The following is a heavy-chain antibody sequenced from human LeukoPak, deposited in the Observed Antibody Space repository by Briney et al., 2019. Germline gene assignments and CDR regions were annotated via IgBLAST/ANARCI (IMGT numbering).Heavy chain of an antibody. D-gene: IGHD5-12*01. V-gene: IGHV3-7*01. CDR1: GFTLSSYW. CDR2: INEDGSKK. J-gene: IGHJ6*02. Sequence: GGSLRLFCAASGFTLSSYWMSWVRQAPGMGLEWVANINEDGSKKFYVDSVKGRFTISRDNAKNSLYLQMNSLRAEDTAVYYCASPVATTPIDFHYYYYGMDVWGQGTTVTVSS. CDR3: ASPVATTPIDFHYYYYGMDV.